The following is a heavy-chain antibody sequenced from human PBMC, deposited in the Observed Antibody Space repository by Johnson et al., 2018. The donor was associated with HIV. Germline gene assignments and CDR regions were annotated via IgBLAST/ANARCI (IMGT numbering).Heavy chain of an antibody. CDR3: ATIAAHGAAFDI. Sequence: MLLVESGGGLVQPGGSLRLSCAASGFIATSNYMTWVRQAPGKGLEWVSVIYSGGSTYYADSVTGRFTISRDNSKNTLYLQMNSLRPEDTAAYYCATIAAHGAAFDIWGQGKVVTVSS. J-gene: IGHJ3*02. D-gene: IGHD6-25*01. CDR1: GFIATSNY. CDR2: IYSGGST. V-gene: IGHV3-66*01.